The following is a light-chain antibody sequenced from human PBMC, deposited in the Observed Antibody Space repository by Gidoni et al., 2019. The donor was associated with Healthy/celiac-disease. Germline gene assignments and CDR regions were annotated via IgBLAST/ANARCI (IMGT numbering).Light chain of an antibody. Sequence: QSALTQPASVSGSPGPSITISCTGTSSDVGGYNYVSWYQQQPGKAPKLMIYEVSNRPSGVSNRFSGSKSGNTASLTISGLQAEDEADYYCSSYTSSSTLYVFGTGTKVTVL. J-gene: IGLJ1*01. CDR2: EVS. CDR3: SSYTSSSTLYV. CDR1: SSDVGGYNY. V-gene: IGLV2-14*01.